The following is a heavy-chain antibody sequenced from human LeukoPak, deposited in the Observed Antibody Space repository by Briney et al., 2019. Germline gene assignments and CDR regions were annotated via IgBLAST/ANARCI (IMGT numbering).Heavy chain of an antibody. D-gene: IGHD6-19*01. CDR2: MNQDGSEI. V-gene: IGHV3-7*01. CDR3: ATAEGDGRGWRFNH. CDR1: GFMFSGSW. J-gene: IGHJ4*02. Sequence: GGSLRLSCTASGFMFSGSWMSWVRQAPGKGLDWVANMNQDGSEIFYVDSVKDRFTISRDNAQRSLYLQMSSLRVEDTAIYYCATAEGDGRGWRFNHWGRGARVTVSS.